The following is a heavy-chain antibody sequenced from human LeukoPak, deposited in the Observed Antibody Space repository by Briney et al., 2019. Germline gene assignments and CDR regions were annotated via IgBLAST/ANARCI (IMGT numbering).Heavy chain of an antibody. CDR1: GFTFSTYW. CDR2: IKPDGSST. Sequence: GGSLRLSFAASGFTFSTYWMGWVRQAPGEGLVWVSRIKPDGSSTGYADSVKGRFTISRDNAKNTLFLQMNSLRAEDTAVYYCTTIYSGSVDYWGQGTLVTVSS. V-gene: IGHV3-74*01. CDR3: TTIYSGSVDY. J-gene: IGHJ4*02. D-gene: IGHD5-12*01.